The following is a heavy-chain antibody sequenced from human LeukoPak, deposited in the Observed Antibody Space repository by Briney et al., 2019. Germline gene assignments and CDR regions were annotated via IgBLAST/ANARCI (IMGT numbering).Heavy chain of an antibody. Sequence: PSETLSLTCTVSGYSISSGYYWGWIRQPPGKGLEWVGSIYHSGSTYYNPSLKSRVTISVDTSKNQFSLKLSSVTAADTAVYYCARPVVGCSSTSCSWSYWGQGTLVTVPS. J-gene: IGHJ4*02. CDR1: GYSISSGYY. V-gene: IGHV4-38-2*02. D-gene: IGHD2-2*01. CDR3: ARPVVGCSSTSCSWSY. CDR2: IYHSGST.